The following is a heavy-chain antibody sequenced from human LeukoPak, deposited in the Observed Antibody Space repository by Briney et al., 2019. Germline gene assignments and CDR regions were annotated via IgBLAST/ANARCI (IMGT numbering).Heavy chain of an antibody. D-gene: IGHD4-17*01. CDR2: ISYDGSNK. CDR3: TKDEAVTPTTAWSVYYFNY. Sequence: HPGGSLRLSCAASGFTFSSYGMHWVRQAPGKGLEWVAVISYDGSNKYYADSVKGRFTISRDNSKNTLYLQMNSLRAEDTAVYYCTKDEAVTPTTAWSVYYFNYWGQGTLVTVSS. V-gene: IGHV3-30*18. J-gene: IGHJ4*02. CDR1: GFTFSSYG.